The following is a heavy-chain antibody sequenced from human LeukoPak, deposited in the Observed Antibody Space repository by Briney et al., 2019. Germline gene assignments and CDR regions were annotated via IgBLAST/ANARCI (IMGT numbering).Heavy chain of an antibody. Sequence: ASVKVSCKASGYTFTSYYMHWVRQAPGEGLEWMGIINPTGGSTSYAQKFQGRVTMTRDTSISTAYMEPSRLRSDDTAVYYCARNHDFLHWFDPWGQGTLVTVSS. J-gene: IGHJ5*02. CDR2: INPTGGST. D-gene: IGHD3-3*01. V-gene: IGHV1-46*01. CDR3: ARNHDFLHWFDP. CDR1: GYTFTSYY.